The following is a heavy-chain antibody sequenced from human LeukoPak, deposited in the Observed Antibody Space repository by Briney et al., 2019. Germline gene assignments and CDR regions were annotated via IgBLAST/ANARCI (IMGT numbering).Heavy chain of an antibody. V-gene: IGHV4-39*07. CDR3: AGSKRGYSGYVVGNYYQYGMDV. D-gene: IGHD5-12*01. CDR1: GGSISNTNYY. J-gene: IGHJ6*02. Sequence: PSETLSLTCSVSGGSISNTNYYWGWIRHPPGKGLEWIGTIYYSGSTYYNPSLKSRVTISVDTSKNQFSLKLSSVTAADTAVYYCAGSKRGYSGYVVGNYYQYGMDVWGQGTTVTVSS. CDR2: IYYSGST.